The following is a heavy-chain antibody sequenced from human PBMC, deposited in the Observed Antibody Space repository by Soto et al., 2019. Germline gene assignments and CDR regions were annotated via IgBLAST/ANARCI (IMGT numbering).Heavy chain of an antibody. V-gene: IGHV1-69*13. Sequence: SVKVSCKASGGTFSSYAISWVRQAPGQGLEWMGGIIPIFGTANCAQKFQGRVTITADESTSTAYMELSSLRSEDTAVYYCARLNYDMGYFDYWGQGTLVTVSS. CDR2: IIPIFGTA. D-gene: IGHD3-3*01. CDR3: ARLNYDMGYFDY. J-gene: IGHJ4*02. CDR1: GGTFSSYA.